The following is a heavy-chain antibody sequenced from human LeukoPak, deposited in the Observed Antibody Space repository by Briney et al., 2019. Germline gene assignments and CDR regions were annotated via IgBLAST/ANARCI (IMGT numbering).Heavy chain of an antibody. V-gene: IGHV4-30-4*08. CDR3: VRVVSSGYSRMDV. D-gene: IGHD3-22*01. Sequence: SETLSLTCTVSGGSISSGDYYWSWIRQPPGKGLEWIGYIYYSGSTYYNPSLKSRVSISVDTSKNQFSLKLSSVTAADTAVYYCVRVVSSGYSRMDVWGKGTTVTVPS. CDR2: IYYSGST. CDR1: GGSISSGDYY. J-gene: IGHJ6*04.